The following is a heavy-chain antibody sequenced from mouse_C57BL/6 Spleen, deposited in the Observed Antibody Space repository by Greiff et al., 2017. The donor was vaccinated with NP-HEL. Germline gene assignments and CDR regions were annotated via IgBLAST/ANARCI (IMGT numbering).Heavy chain of an antibody. J-gene: IGHJ3*01. CDR3: AREDSSGSWFAY. CDR2: IYPGDGDT. D-gene: IGHD3-2*02. CDR1: GYAFSSSW. Sequence: VKLVESGPELVKPGASVKISCKASGYAFSSSWMNWVKQRPGKGLEWIGRIYPGDGDTNYNGKFKGKATLTADKSSSTAYMQLSSLTSEDSAVSFCAREDSSGSWFAYWGQGTLVTVSA. V-gene: IGHV1-82*01.